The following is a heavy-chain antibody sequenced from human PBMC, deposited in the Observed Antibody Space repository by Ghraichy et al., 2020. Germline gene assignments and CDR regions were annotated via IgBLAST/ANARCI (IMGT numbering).Heavy chain of an antibody. V-gene: IGHV1-18*01. CDR2: ISAYNGNT. Sequence: ASVKVSCKASGYTFTTYGISWVRQAPGQGLEWMGWISAYNGNTNYAQILQGRVTMTTDTSTSTAYMELRNLRSDDTAVYYCARDAAVSAPFDYWGQGTLVTVSS. CDR1: GYTFTTYG. J-gene: IGHJ4*02. D-gene: IGHD6-19*01. CDR3: ARDAAVSAPFDY.